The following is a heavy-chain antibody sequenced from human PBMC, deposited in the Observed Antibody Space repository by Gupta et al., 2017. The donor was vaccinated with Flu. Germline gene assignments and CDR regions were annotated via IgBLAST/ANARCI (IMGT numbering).Heavy chain of an antibody. J-gene: IGHJ3*02. CDR1: GFTFSSYV. V-gene: IGHV3-23*01. CDR2: ISGSGSNT. CDR3: AKGANWAFEI. Sequence: EVQLLESGGGLAQPGGSLRLSCAASGFTFSSYVMRWVRQAPGKGLEWVSTISGSGSNTYYADSVKGRFTISGDSSKKTVYLQMNSLRAEDTAVYYCAKGANWAFEIWVQVTMVTVSS. D-gene: IGHD1-1*01.